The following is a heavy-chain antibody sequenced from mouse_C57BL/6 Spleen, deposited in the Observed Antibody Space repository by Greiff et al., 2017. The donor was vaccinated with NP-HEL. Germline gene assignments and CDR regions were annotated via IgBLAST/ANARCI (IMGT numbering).Heavy chain of an antibody. Sequence: EVHLVESGEGLVKPGGSLKLSCAASGFTFSSYAMSWVRQTPEKRLEWVAYISSGGDYIYYADTVKGRFTISRDNARNTLYLQMSSLKSEDTAMYYCTRGENWDGYFDYWGQGTTLTVSS. CDR3: TRGENWDGYFDY. V-gene: IGHV5-9-1*02. J-gene: IGHJ2*01. CDR1: GFTFSSYA. D-gene: IGHD4-1*01. CDR2: ISSGGDYI.